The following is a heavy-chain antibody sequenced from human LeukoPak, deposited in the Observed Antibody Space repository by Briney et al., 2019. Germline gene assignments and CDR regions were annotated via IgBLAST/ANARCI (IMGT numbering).Heavy chain of an antibody. CDR3: ARVDIGSGSYYRSYYYMDV. CDR1: GGPIRGYY. J-gene: IGHJ6*03. CDR2: IDHTGRT. V-gene: IGHV4-59*12. Sequence: SETLSLTCTVSGGPIRGYYWSWFRQPPGKRLEWIAYIDHTGRTNYNPSLKSRVTISVDTSKTQFSLRLSSVTAADTAVYYCARVDIGSGSYYRSYYYMDVWGKGTTVTVSS. D-gene: IGHD3-10*01.